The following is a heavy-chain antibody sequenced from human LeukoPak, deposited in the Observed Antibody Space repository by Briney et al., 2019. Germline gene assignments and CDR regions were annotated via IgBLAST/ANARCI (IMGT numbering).Heavy chain of an antibody. Sequence: SETLSLTCTVSGGSISSYYWSWIRQPAGKGLEWIGRIYSGGSTNYNPSLKSRVTMSVDSSNNQFSLKLSSVTAADTAVFYCARENTGSYREFDYWGQGTLVAVSS. J-gene: IGHJ4*02. CDR2: IYSGGST. CDR3: ARENTGSYREFDY. V-gene: IGHV4-4*07. CDR1: GGSISSYY. D-gene: IGHD1-26*01.